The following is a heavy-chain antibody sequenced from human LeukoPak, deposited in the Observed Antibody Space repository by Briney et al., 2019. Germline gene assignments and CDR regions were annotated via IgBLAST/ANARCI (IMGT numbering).Heavy chain of an antibody. CDR1: GYTFTSYG. CDR2: ISAYDGGT. J-gene: IGHJ6*03. D-gene: IGHD4-17*01. Sequence: ASVKVSCKASGYTFTSYGIGWVRQAPGQGLEWMGWISAYDGGTKYAQNFQGRVTMTTDTSTSTAYMELRSLRSDDTAFYYCAKAGRDYGTSHYYYYYMDVWGKGTTVTVSS. CDR3: AKAGRDYGTSHYYYYYMDV. V-gene: IGHV1-18*01.